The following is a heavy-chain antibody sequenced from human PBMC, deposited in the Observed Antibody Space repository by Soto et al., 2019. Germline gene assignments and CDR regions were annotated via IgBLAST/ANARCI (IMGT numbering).Heavy chain of an antibody. CDR1: GGSFSGYY. CDR2: INHSGST. J-gene: IGHJ4*02. CDR3: ARGLLGVRVRGQNPFDY. V-gene: IGHV4-34*01. D-gene: IGHD3-10*01. Sequence: QVQLQPWGAGLLKPSETLSLTCAVYGGSFSGYYWSWIRQPPGKGLEWIGEINHSGSTNYNPSLKSRLTLAVDTSKNQFSLKLSSVSAADTAVYYCARGLLGVRVRGQNPFDYWGQGTLVTVSS.